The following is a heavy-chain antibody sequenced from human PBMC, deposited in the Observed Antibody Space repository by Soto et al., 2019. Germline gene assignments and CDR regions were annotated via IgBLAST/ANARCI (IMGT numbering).Heavy chain of an antibody. Sequence: GGSLRLSCAASGFTLSDYHMSWIRQAPGKGLEWVSYIKRGGSPVYYAESVKGRFTISRDNTKNSLYLQMSSLGVEDTAVYYCARRTAGATGHDMDVWGQGIMVTVSS. CDR3: ARRTAGATGHDMDV. CDR1: GFTLSDYH. V-gene: IGHV3-11*01. CDR2: IKRGGSPV. J-gene: IGHJ6*02. D-gene: IGHD1-26*01.